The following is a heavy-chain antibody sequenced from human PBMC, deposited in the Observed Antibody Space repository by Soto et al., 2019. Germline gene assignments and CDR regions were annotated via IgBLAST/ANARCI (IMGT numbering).Heavy chain of an antibody. CDR2: IYYSGST. D-gene: IGHD5-18*01. J-gene: IGHJ4*02. CDR1: GIYVSSGSYY. V-gene: IGHV4-61*01. CDR3: ARSKARAAMGTLAY. Sequence: SETLSLTCTASGIYVSSGSYYWSCIRQPPGKGLEWIGYIYYSGSTNYNPSLKTPVTISVHTSKNQVSLNLSSVNAADTAVYYCARSKARAAMGTLAYWGQGTLVNVS.